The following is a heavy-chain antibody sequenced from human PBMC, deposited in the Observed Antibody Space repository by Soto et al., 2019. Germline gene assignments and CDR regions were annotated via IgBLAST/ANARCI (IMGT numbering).Heavy chain of an antibody. J-gene: IGHJ4*02. Sequence: EVQLVESGGTLVQPGGSLRLSCAASGFTFTSYWMSWVRQAPGKGLEWVANIKEDGRETYCVDAVKGRFTISRDNAKNSLYLQMNSLRVEDTAVYYCTRGGGRDSKEHYWGQGTLVTISS. V-gene: IGHV3-7*01. D-gene: IGHD1-26*01. CDR3: TRGGGRDSKEHY. CDR1: GFTFTSYW. CDR2: IKEDGRET.